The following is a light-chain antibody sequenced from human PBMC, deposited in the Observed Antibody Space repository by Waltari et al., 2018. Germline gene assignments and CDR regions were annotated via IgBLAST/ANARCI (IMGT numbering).Light chain of an antibody. J-gene: IGLJ3*02. Sequence: QSALTQPASVSGSPGQSITISCTGTSSDVGGYNYVSWYKQHPGKAPELMIFDVSKRPSGVSHRFSASASGDTASLTISGLQADDDGDYYCSSYTGRNSWVFGGGTKLTVL. CDR3: SSYTGRNSWV. CDR1: SSDVGGYNY. V-gene: IGLV2-14*01. CDR2: DVS.